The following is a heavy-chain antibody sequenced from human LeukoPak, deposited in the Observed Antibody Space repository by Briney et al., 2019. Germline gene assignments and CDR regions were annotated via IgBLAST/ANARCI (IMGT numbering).Heavy chain of an antibody. CDR1: GFTFRNCA. J-gene: IGHJ4*02. CDR2: INGTGYNT. CDR3: AKHVSGSLFYFDY. D-gene: IGHD3-10*01. Sequence: GGSLRLSCAASGFTFRNCAMSWLSQAPGKGLVWVLGINGTGYNTFYTDSVKGLFTISRATPKHTLYLQMNSLGAEDTAVYYCAKHVSGSLFYFDYWGQRTLVTVSS. V-gene: IGHV3-23*01.